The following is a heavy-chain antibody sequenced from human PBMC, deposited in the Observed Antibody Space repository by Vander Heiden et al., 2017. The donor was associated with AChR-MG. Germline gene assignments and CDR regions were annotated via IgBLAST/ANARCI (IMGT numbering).Heavy chain of an antibody. CDR2: ISNDGENK. D-gene: IGHD6-19*01. CDR1: GFPFSAHA. V-gene: IGHV3-30*18. CDR3: AKILTDTSGWENVDF. J-gene: IGHJ4*02. Sequence: QVQLVESGGGVVRPGRPLRRSCAASGFPFSAHAMHWVRQAPGKGLEWVASISNDGENKNYAESVKGRFYISRDNSKRSLSLLVNSLRSQDTAMYFCAKILTDTSGWENVDFWGQGTLVTVSS.